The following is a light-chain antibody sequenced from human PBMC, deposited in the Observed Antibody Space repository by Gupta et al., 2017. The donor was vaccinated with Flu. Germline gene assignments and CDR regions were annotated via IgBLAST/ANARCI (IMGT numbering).Light chain of an antibody. CDR3: QAWDGSTRYV. CDR2: QDS. CDR1: KLGDKY. Sequence: SGDKLGDKYAYWYQQKPGQSPVLVIYQDSKRPSGIPERFSGSNSGNTATLTISGTQALDEADYYCQAWDGSTRYVVGTGTKVTVL. J-gene: IGLJ1*01. V-gene: IGLV3-1*01.